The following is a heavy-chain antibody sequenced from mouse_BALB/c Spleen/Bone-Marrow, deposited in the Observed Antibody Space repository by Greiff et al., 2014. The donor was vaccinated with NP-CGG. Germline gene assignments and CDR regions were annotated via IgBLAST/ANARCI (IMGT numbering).Heavy chain of an antibody. CDR1: GYTFTNYW. CDR2: INLSTGYT. Sequence: VMLVESGAELAKPGASVKMSCKASGYTFTNYWMHWVKQRPGQGLEWIGYINLSTGYTEYNQKFKDKATLTADKSSSTAYMQRSSLTSENSAVYYCARDDYDDYWGQGTPLTVSS. V-gene: IGHV1-7*01. D-gene: IGHD2-4*01. CDR3: ARDDYDDY. J-gene: IGHJ2*01.